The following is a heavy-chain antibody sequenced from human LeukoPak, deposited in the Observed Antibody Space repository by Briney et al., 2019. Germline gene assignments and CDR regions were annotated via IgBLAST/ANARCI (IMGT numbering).Heavy chain of an antibody. CDR3: AKVSGWYFFDY. V-gene: IGHV3-30*18. CDR1: GFTFSSYG. CDR2: ISYDGSNK. J-gene: IGHJ4*02. Sequence: GGSLRLSCAASGFTFSSYGMHWVRQAPGKGLEWVAVISYDGSNKDSADSVKGRFTISRDNSKSTLYLQMNSLRAEDTAVYYCAKVSGWYFFDYWGQGTLVTVSS. D-gene: IGHD6-19*01.